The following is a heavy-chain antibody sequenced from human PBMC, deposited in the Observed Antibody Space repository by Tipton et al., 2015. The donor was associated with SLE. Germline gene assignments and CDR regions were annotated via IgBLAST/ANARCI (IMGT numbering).Heavy chain of an antibody. CDR1: GGSFSGYY. Sequence: TLSLTCAVYGGSFSGYYWSWIRQPPGKGLEWIGEINHSGSTNYNPSLKSRVTTSVDTSKNQFSLKLSSVTAADTAVYYCARGLPDFDYWGQGTLVTVSS. CDR3: ARGLPDFDY. CDR2: INHSGST. V-gene: IGHV4-34*01. J-gene: IGHJ4*02.